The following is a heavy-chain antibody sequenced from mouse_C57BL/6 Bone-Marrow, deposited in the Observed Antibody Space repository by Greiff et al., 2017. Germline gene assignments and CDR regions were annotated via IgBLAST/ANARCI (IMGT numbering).Heavy chain of an antibody. CDR3: ARSPLYDGYPAWFAY. J-gene: IGHJ3*01. Sequence: QVQLKESGPELVKPGASVKISCKASGYAFSSSWMNWVKQRPGKGLEWIGRIYPGDGDTNYNGKFKGKATLTADKSSSTAYMQLSSLTSEDSAVYCCARSPLYDGYPAWFAYWGQGTLVTVSA. CDR1: GYAFSSSW. D-gene: IGHD2-3*01. V-gene: IGHV1-82*01. CDR2: IYPGDGDT.